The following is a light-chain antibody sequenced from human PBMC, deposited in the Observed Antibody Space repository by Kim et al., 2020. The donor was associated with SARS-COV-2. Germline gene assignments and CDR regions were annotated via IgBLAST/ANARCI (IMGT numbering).Light chain of an antibody. CDR2: AAS. J-gene: IGKJ1*01. Sequence: EIVLTQSPATLSLSPGERATLSCRASQSVSSYLAWYQQKPGQAPRLLIYAASNRATGIPARFSGSGSGTDFTLTISSLEPEDFAVYYCQQRSNRPPWAFGQGTKVDIK. V-gene: IGKV3-11*01. CDR3: QQRSNRPPWA. CDR1: QSVSSY.